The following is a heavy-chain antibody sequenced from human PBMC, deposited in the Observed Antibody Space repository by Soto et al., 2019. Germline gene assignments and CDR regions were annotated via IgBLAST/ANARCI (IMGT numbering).Heavy chain of an antibody. Sequence: PGGSLRLSCAASGFTFSSSGMHWVRQAPGKGLEWVAVIWYDGSNKYYADSVKGRFTISRDNSKNTLYLQMNSLRAEDTAVYYCARDLNPSSTSCYGWDRCYYYYGMDVWGQGTTVTVSS. CDR3: ARDLNPSSTSCYGWDRCYYYYGMDV. CDR1: GFTFSSSG. D-gene: IGHD2-2*01. V-gene: IGHV3-33*01. CDR2: IWYDGSNK. J-gene: IGHJ6*02.